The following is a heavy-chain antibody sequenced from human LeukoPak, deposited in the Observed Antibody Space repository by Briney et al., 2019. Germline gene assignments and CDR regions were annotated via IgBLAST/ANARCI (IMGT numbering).Heavy chain of an antibody. CDR2: ISISRSYI. CDR1: GFTFSSYI. D-gene: IGHD6-13*01. V-gene: IGHV3-21*01. J-gene: IGHJ6*02. Sequence: GGSLRLSCAPSGFTFSSYIMNWVRQAPGKGVEWVSSISISRSYIYYAASVKGRFTISRDNAKNSLYLQMSSLRAEDTAVYYCARGASSCWFTVPTDVWGQGTTVTVSS. CDR3: ARGASSCWFTVPTDV.